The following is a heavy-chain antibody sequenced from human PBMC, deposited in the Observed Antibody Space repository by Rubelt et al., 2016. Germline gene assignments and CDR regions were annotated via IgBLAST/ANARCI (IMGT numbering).Heavy chain of an antibody. CDR2: INGDGRST. CDR3: VRGGVDV. Sequence: EVQLVESGGGLVQPGGSLRLSCAASGFTFSSYWMHWVRQAPGKELVWVSRINGDGRSTDYATSVKGRVTTSGDDAKNRRYVRMNRLRAEDTATYYCVRGGVDVWGQGTTVTVSS. V-gene: IGHV3-74*02. CDR1: GFTFSSYW. J-gene: IGHJ6*02.